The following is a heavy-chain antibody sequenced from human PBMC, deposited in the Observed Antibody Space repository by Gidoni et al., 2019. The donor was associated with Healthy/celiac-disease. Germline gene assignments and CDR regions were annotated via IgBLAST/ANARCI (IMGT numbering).Heavy chain of an antibody. CDR1: GFTFDDYA. V-gene: IGHV3-9*01. D-gene: IGHD3-16*01. J-gene: IGHJ3*02. Sequence: EVQLVESGGGLVQPGRSLRLSWAAYGFTFDDYAMHWVRKASGKGLEWVPVISGKSGGIGYADSVKGLFPSSRDNAKNSLYLQINSLRADDTALYYCARGIRPLDALDIWGQGTMVTVSS. CDR2: ISGKSGGI. CDR3: ARGIRPLDALDI.